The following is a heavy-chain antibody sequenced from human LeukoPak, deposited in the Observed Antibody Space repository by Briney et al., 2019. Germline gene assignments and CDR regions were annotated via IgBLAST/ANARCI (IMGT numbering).Heavy chain of an antibody. Sequence: ASVKVSCKVSGYTLTELSMHWVRQAPGKGLEWMGGFDPEDGETIYAQKFQGRVTMTEDTSTDTAYMELSSLRSEDTAVYYCATASYDSSGYYYFRPRWFDPWGQGTLATVSS. CDR3: ATASYDSSGYYYFRPRWFDP. V-gene: IGHV1-24*01. J-gene: IGHJ5*02. CDR1: GYTLTELS. CDR2: FDPEDGET. D-gene: IGHD3-22*01.